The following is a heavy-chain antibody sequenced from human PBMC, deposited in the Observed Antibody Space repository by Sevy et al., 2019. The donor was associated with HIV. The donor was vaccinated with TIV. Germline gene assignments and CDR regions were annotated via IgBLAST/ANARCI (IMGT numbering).Heavy chain of an antibody. D-gene: IGHD1-26*01. Sequence: SETLSLTCTVSGGSISSSSYYWGWIRQPPGKGLEWIGSIYYSGSTYYNPSLKSRVTISVDTSKNQFSLKLSSVTAADTAVYYRARHVTEGATLDGNNWFDPWGQGTLVTVSS. CDR3: ARHVTEGATLDGNNWFDP. V-gene: IGHV4-39*01. J-gene: IGHJ5*02. CDR2: IYYSGST. CDR1: GGSISSSSYY.